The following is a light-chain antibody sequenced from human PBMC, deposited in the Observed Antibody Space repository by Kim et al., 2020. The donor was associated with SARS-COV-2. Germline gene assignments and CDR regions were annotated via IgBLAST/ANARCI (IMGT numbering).Light chain of an antibody. J-gene: IGKJ1*01. CDR3: QQYDEWPWT. Sequence: CPGERVTLSCRSTKRVNDNLAWYQQKPGQPPRLLVYGGSVTPTYIPARFSGSGSKTEYTLTVTSLQSEDFAIYYCQQYDEWPWTFGQGTKVDIK. CDR2: GGS. CDR1: KRVNDN. V-gene: IGKV3-15*01.